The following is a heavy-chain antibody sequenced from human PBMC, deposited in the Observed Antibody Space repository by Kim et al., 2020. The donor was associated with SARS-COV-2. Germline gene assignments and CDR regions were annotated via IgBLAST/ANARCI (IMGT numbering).Heavy chain of an antibody. Sequence: SETLSLTCTVSGCSISSGCYWGWILQPPGKGLEWIGGIYHSRGTYYNPSLKNRVTISVATSKNQFSLKLSSVTAADTAVYYCARRVGATSWTYYFDYWGQGTLVTVSS. CDR1: GCSISSGCY. CDR3: ARRVGATSWTYYFDY. V-gene: IGHV4-38-2*02. CDR2: IYHSRGT. D-gene: IGHD1-26*01. J-gene: IGHJ4*02.